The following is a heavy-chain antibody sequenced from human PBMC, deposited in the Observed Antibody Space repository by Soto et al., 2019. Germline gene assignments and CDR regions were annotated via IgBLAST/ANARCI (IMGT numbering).Heavy chain of an antibody. CDR3: TTGKDAAGFY. D-gene: IGHD6-13*01. J-gene: IGHJ4*02. V-gene: IGHV3-15*01. CDR1: GFTFRNVW. Sequence: PGVSLRLSCEASGFTFRNVWVRWVRKAPGKGLEWVGRIKSRSSGGATDYAAPVKGRFTISRDDSKNTLYLQMNSLTTDDTAVYYCTTGKDAAGFYWGRGNLVTVSS. CDR2: IKSRSSGGAT.